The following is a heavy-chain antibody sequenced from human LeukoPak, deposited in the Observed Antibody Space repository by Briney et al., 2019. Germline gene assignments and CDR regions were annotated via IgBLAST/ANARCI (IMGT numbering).Heavy chain of an antibody. CDR1: GGSISSYY. CDR2: IYYSGST. J-gene: IGHJ3*02. V-gene: IGHV4-59*08. D-gene: IGHD1-14*01. Sequence: SETLSLTCTVSGGSISSYYWSWIRQPPGKGLEWIGYIYYSGSTNYNPSLKSRVTISVDTSKNQFSLKLSSVTAADTAVYYCARPVSSPDDAFDIWGQGTMVTVSS. CDR3: ARPVSSPDDAFDI.